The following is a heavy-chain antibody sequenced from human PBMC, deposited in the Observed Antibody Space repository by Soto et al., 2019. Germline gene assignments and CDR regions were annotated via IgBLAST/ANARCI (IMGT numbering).Heavy chain of an antibody. CDR2: IFHTGAT. J-gene: IGHJ5*02. CDR3: AKTGGADCSPTCNWFDP. CDR1: GGSISNPNG. Sequence: SETLSLTCAVSGGSISNPNGWSWVRQPPGKGLEWVGEIFHTGATKYNPSLKSRATISVDQSKNQFSLKVTSVTAADTAVYYCAKTGGADCSPTCNWFDPWGPGILVTVSS. D-gene: IGHD2-21*02. V-gene: IGHV4-4*02.